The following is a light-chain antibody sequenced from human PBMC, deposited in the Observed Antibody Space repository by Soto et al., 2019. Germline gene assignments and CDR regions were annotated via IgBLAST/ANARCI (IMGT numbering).Light chain of an antibody. J-gene: IGKJ1*01. CDR1: QSISSK. CDR3: KHYNDWRWT. V-gene: IGKV3-15*01. Sequence: EIVMTQSPATLSVSPGEGATLSCRASQSISSKLAWYQQKPGQAPRLLIYGASTRATGVPARFSGSGSGTECTLTISRLQSEDLAVYYCKHYNDWRWTFGQGTKVEIK. CDR2: GAS.